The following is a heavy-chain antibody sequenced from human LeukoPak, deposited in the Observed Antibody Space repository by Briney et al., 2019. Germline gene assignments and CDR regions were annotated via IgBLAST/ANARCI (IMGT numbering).Heavy chain of an antibody. CDR1: GGSISSYY. D-gene: IGHD1-1*01. CDR2: MSNSGST. Sequence: SETLSLTCTVSGGSISSYYWSWVRQPPGKGLEWIAYMSNSGSTNYNPSLKSRVTISVDTSKNQFSLKLSSVTAADTAVYYCARAGGGYYYYYIDVWGKGTTVTVSS. J-gene: IGHJ6*03. V-gene: IGHV4-59*01. CDR3: ARAGGGYYYYYIDV.